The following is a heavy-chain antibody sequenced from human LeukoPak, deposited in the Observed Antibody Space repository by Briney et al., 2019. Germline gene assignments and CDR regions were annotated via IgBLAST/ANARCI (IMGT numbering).Heavy chain of an antibody. J-gene: IGHJ4*02. CDR1: GFTFSGSA. V-gene: IGHV3-73*01. D-gene: IGHD4-23*01. Sequence: GGSLKLSCAASGFTFSGSAMHWVRQASGKGLEWVGRIRSKANNYATAHAASVKGRFTISRDDSKNTAFLQMNSLISEDTAVYYCTRVGPGGNSDYWGQGTLVTVSS. CDR3: TRVGPGGNSDY. CDR2: IRSKANNYAT.